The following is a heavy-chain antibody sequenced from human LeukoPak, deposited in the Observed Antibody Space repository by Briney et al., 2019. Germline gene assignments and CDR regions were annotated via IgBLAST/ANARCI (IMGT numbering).Heavy chain of an antibody. CDR3: ARLNRQQLVRIDY. J-gene: IGHJ4*02. V-gene: IGHV4-39*01. CDR1: GGSISSSSYY. CDR2: IYYSGST. D-gene: IGHD6-13*01. Sequence: PSETLSLTCTVSGGSISSSSYYWGWIRQPPGKGLEWIGSIYYSGSTYYNTSLKSRVTISVDTSKNQFSLKLSSVTAADTAVYYCARLNRQQLVRIDYWGQGTLVAVSS.